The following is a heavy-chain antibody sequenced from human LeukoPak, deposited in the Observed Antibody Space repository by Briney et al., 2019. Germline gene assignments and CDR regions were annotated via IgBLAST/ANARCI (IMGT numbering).Heavy chain of an antibody. V-gene: IGHV3-23*01. CDR2: ISGNGGRT. D-gene: IGHD5-24*01. CDR3: AKVAEMDTILGKFDN. Sequence: GGTLRLSCAASGFTFSSYAMSWVRQAPGKGLEWVSAISGNGGRTYYADSVKGRFTISRDNSKNTLYLQMNSLRAEDTALYYCAKVAEMDTILGKFDNWGQGTLVTASS. J-gene: IGHJ5*02. CDR1: GFTFSSYA.